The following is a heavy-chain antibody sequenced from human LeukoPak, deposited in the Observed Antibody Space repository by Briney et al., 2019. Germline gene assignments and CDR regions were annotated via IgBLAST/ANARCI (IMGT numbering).Heavy chain of an antibody. Sequence: GGSLRLSCAASGFTFSNYAMTWVRQAPGKGLEWVAVISYDGSNKYYADSVKGRFTISRDNSKNTLYLQMNSLRAEDTAVYYCAKDGRVWAFDIWGQGTMVTVSS. J-gene: IGHJ3*02. CDR1: GFTFSNYA. CDR3: AKDGRVWAFDI. D-gene: IGHD3-16*01. CDR2: ISYDGSNK. V-gene: IGHV3-30*18.